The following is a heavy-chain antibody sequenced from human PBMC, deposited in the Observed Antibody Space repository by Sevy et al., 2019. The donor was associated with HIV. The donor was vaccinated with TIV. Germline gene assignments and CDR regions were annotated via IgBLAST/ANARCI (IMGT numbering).Heavy chain of an antibody. V-gene: IGHV7-4-1*02. CDR2: INTNTGNP. CDR3: ARELGPFYY. CDR1: GYNFRSYN. J-gene: IGHJ4*02. Sequence: ASVKVSCKASGYNFRSYNMNWVRQAPGQGLEWMGWINTNTGNPTYVQGFTGRFVFSLDTSVSTAYLEISSLKAEDTAVYECARELGPFYYWGQGTRVTVSS. D-gene: IGHD3-16*01.